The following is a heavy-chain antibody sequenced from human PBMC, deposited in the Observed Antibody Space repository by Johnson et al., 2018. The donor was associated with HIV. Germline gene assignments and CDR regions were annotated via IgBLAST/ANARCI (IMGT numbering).Heavy chain of an antibody. Sequence: QMQLVESGGGVVQPGRSLRLSCAASGFTFSSYGMHWVRQAPGKGLEWVAVISYDGSNKYYADSVKGRFTISRDNSKNTLYLQMNSLRAEDTAVYYCAREKYTIHAFDIWGQGTMVTVSS. CDR2: ISYDGSNK. CDR3: AREKYTIHAFDI. D-gene: IGHD2-2*02. CDR1: GFTFSSYG. V-gene: IGHV3-30*03. J-gene: IGHJ3*02.